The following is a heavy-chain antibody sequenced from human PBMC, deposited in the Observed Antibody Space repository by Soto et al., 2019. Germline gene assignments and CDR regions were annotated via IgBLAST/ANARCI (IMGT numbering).Heavy chain of an antibody. V-gene: IGHV3-33*01. J-gene: IGHJ4*02. D-gene: IGHD3-22*01. CDR2: IWYDGSNK. Sequence: QVQLVESGGGVVQPGRSLRLSCAASGFTLSSYGMHWVRQAPGKGLEWVAVIWYDGSNKYYADSVKGRFTISRDNSKNTLYLQMNILRAEDTAVYYCARDYYDSTGYCPFDYCGQGTLVTVSS. CDR1: GFTLSSYG. CDR3: ARDYYDSTGYCPFDY.